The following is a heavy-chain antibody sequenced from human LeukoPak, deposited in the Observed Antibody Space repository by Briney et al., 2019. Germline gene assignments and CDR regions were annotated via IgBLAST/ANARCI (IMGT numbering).Heavy chain of an antibody. CDR1: GFTFTNHV. Sequence: GGSLRLSCAASGFTFTNHVMTWVRQAPGKGREWVSRISASGGNIHYADSVKGRFTISRDNSKNTVYLQMNSLRAEDTAVYYCAKDHECIVTSCYLFDCWGQGTLVTVSS. V-gene: IGHV3-23*01. CDR2: ISASGGNI. J-gene: IGHJ4*02. D-gene: IGHD2-2*01. CDR3: AKDHECIVTSCYLFDC.